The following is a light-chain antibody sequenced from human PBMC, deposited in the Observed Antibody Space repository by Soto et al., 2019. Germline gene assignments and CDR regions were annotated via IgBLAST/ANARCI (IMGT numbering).Light chain of an antibody. Sequence: EIVLTQSPGTLSLSPGERATLSGRASQSVSSSYLAWYQQKPGQAPRLLIYGASNRATGIPDRFSGSGSGTDFTLTISRLEPEDFAVYYCQQYGSSPPAYTFGQGTK. CDR2: GAS. V-gene: IGKV3-20*01. CDR3: QQYGSSPPAYT. J-gene: IGKJ2*01. CDR1: QSVSSSY.